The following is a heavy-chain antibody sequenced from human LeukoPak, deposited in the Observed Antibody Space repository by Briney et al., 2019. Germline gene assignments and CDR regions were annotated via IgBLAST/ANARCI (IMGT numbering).Heavy chain of an antibody. CDR3: ARRRGWKQQLVYFDY. Sequence: SETLSLTCAVYGGSFSGYYWSWIRQPPGEGLEWIGEINHSGSTNYNPSLKSRVTISVDTSKNQFFLHLNSTTAADTAVYYCARRRGWKQQLVYFDYWGQGTLATVSS. D-gene: IGHD6-13*01. V-gene: IGHV4-34*01. J-gene: IGHJ4*02. CDR2: INHSGST. CDR1: GGSFSGYY.